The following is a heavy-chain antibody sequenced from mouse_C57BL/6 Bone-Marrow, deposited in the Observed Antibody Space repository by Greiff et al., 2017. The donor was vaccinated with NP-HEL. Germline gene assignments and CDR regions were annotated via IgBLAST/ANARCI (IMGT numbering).Heavy chain of an antibody. Sequence: QVQLQQPGAELVKPGASVKLSCKASGYTFTSYWMQWVKQRPGQGLEWIGEIDPSDSYTNYNQKFKGKATLTVDTASSTAYMQLSSLTSEDSAVYYCARDPYSYYFDDWGQGTTLTVSS. V-gene: IGHV1-50*01. CDR1: GYTFTSYW. D-gene: IGHD2-10*01. J-gene: IGHJ2*01. CDR3: ARDPYSYYFDD. CDR2: IDPSDSYT.